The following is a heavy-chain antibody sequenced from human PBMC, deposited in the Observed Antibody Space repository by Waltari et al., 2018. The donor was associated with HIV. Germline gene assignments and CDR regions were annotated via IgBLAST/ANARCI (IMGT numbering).Heavy chain of an antibody. CDR2: IKEDGSEI. CDR3: ARRQQLTD. Sequence: EVRLVESGGGLVQPGGSRRLSCAASGFTFSRSWLTWVRQAPGKGLEWVANIKEDGSEIHYVDSVKGRFTISRDKAKNSLYLQMNSLRAEDTAVYYCARRQQLTDWGQGTLVTVSS. D-gene: IGHD6-13*01. CDR1: GFTFSRSW. V-gene: IGHV3-7*01. J-gene: IGHJ4*02.